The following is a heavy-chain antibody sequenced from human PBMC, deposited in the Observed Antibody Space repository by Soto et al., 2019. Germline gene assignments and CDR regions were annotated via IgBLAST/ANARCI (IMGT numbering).Heavy chain of an antibody. Sequence: QVQLQESGPGLVKPSETLSLTCTVSDSSFKSGSYSWSWIRQPPGKGLEWIGYVYHTGRTSYNPSLKSRVFISMDTSKNQFSLNLDSVTAADTAVYFCARDFAYFDSWGQGTLVTVSS. CDR1: DSSFKSGSYS. CDR2: VYHTGRT. V-gene: IGHV4-61*01. D-gene: IGHD3-3*01. J-gene: IGHJ4*02. CDR3: ARDFAYFDS.